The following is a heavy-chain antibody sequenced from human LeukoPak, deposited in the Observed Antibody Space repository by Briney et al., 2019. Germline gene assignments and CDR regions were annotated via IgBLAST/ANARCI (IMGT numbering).Heavy chain of an antibody. Sequence: SETLSLTCTVSGGSISSYYWSWIRQPPGKGLEWIGYIYYSGSTNYNPSLKSRVTISVDKSKNQFSLKVNSVTAADTAVYYCARGVAVAGYFDYWGQGTLVTVSS. CDR1: GGSISSYY. D-gene: IGHD6-19*01. CDR3: ARGVAVAGYFDY. V-gene: IGHV4-59*12. J-gene: IGHJ4*02. CDR2: IYYSGST.